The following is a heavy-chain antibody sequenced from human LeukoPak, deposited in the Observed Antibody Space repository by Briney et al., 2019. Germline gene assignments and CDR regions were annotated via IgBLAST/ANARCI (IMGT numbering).Heavy chain of an antibody. D-gene: IGHD4-23*01. V-gene: IGHV1-18*01. Sequence: PSVKVSCKASGYDFSSYGISWVRQAPGQGLQWMGWISVYNGKTNYGPLQGRVTMTTDTSTGTAYMELRNLRSDDTAIYYCARHMTTVVTSLDSWGQGTLVTVSS. CDR1: GYDFSSYG. J-gene: IGHJ4*02. CDR2: ISVYNGKT. CDR3: ARHMTTVVTSLDS.